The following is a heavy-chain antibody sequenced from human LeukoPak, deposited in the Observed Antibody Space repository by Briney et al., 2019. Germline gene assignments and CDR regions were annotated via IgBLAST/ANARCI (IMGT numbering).Heavy chain of an antibody. CDR1: GYTFTSYY. J-gene: IGHJ6*03. Sequence: ASVKVSCKASGYTFTSYYMHWVRQAPGQGLEWMGWINPNSGGTNYAQKFQGRVTMTRDTSISTAYMELSRLRSDDTAVYYCARDVVVAAIIDYYYYYYIDVWGKGTTVTVSS. CDR2: INPNSGGT. D-gene: IGHD2-15*01. CDR3: ARDVVVAAIIDYYYYYYIDV. V-gene: IGHV1-2*02.